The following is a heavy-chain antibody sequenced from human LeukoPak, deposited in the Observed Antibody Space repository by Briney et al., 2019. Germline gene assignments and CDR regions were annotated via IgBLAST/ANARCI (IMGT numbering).Heavy chain of an antibody. CDR2: ISSSGSTI. D-gene: IGHD4-11*01. V-gene: IGHV3-11*04. J-gene: IGHJ4*02. Sequence: PGGSLRLSCAASGFTFSDYYMSWIRQAPGKGLEWVSYISSSGSTIYYADSVKGRFTISRDNAKNSLYLQMNSLRAEDTAVYYCARDYSNYEEVGNFDYWGQGTLVIVSS. CDR1: GFTFSDYY. CDR3: ARDYSNYEEVGNFDY.